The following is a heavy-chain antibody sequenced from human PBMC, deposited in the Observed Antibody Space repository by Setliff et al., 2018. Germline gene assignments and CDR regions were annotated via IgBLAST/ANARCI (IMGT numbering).Heavy chain of an antibody. J-gene: IGHJ3*02. Sequence: SETLSLTCSVSGGSISSSTDYWGWIRQPPGKGLEWVGNIHYSGSTYYNPYLKSRLTIYVDTSKRQFSLSLSSVTAADTAVYYCARDLTYYDFWSGYYSPRAFDIWGQGTMVTVSS. V-gene: IGHV4-39*02. CDR2: IHYSGST. CDR1: GGSISSSTDY. D-gene: IGHD3-3*01. CDR3: ARDLTYYDFWSGYYSPRAFDI.